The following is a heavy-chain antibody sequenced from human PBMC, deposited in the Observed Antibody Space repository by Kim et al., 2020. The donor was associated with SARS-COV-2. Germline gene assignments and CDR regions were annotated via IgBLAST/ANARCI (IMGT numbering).Heavy chain of an antibody. D-gene: IGHD3-16*01. Sequence: SETLSLTCSVSGGSLNNHYWSWIRQPPGKGLEWIGYIYYTGSTTYKSSLKGRATISVDTTMNQFSLRLTSITTADTAVYYCARGGLNWFDPWGQRTLVTASS. CDR1: GGSLNNHY. J-gene: IGHJ5*02. V-gene: IGHV4-59*11. CDR3: ARGGLNWFDP. CDR2: IYYTGST.